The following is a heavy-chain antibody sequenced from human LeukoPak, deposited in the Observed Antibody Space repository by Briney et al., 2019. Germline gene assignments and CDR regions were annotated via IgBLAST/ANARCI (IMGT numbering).Heavy chain of an antibody. CDR1: GFIS. J-gene: IGHJ4*02. D-gene: IGHD3-3*01. Sequence: PGGSLRLSCAASGFISMTWVRQAPGKGLEWVSSINGSGDATKYADSLMGRFTISRDNSKNTVSLQMNSLRAEDTAVYYCAKAAGETYYDFWSGYVDYWGQGTLVTVSS. CDR2: INGSGDAT. V-gene: IGHV3-23*01. CDR3: AKAAGETYYDFWSGYVDY.